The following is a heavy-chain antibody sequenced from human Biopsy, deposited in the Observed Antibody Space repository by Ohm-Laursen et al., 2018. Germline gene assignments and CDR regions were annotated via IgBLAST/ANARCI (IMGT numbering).Heavy chain of an antibody. D-gene: IGHD4/OR15-4a*01. CDR3: SKVPRERLSCYFSMDV. CDR2: ITASGGTT. J-gene: IGHJ6*02. V-gene: IGHV3-23*01. Sequence: ETLSLTCAASGISFSRSAMNWVRQAPGKGLEWVSGITASGGTTYYADSVKGRFTISRDNSNNTLYLQMNSLRDDDAAVYYCSKVPRERLSCYFSMDVWGQGTTVTVSS. CDR1: GISFSRSA.